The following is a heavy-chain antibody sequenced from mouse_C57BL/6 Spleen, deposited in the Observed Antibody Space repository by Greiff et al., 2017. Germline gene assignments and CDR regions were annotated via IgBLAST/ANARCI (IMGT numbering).Heavy chain of an antibody. V-gene: IGHV1-42*01. Sequence: VQLQQSGPELVKPGASVKISCKASGYSFTGYYMNWVKQSPEKSLEWIGEINPSTGGTTYNQKFKAKATLTVDKSSSTAYMQLKSLTSEDSAVYYCAKVSYSNYVFDYWGQGTTLTVSS. CDR3: AKVSYSNYVFDY. CDR2: INPSTGGT. D-gene: IGHD2-5*01. CDR1: GYSFTGYY. J-gene: IGHJ2*01.